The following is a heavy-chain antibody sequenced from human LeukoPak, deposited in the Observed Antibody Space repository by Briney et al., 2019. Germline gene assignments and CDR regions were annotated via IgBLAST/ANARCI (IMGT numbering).Heavy chain of an antibody. Sequence: SSETLSLTCTVSGGSISSYYWSWIRQPPGKGLEWIGYISYSGSTSYNPSLKSRVTISVDTSKNQFSLKLSSVTAADTAVYYCASSSTDGYNPFDYWGQGTLVTVSS. CDR1: GGSISSYY. D-gene: IGHD5-24*01. J-gene: IGHJ4*02. CDR3: ASSSTDGYNPFDY. V-gene: IGHV4-59*01. CDR2: ISYSGST.